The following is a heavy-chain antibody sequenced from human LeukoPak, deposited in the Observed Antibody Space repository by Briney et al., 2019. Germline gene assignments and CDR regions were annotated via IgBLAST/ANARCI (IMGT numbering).Heavy chain of an antibody. Sequence: GGSLRLSCEASGFPFSRYSMTWVRQAPGKGLEWVSSISSTSSHTYYAESVRGRFTISRDNAKNSLHLQMHSLGAEDTAIYYCTTGASDMVRGVPSGWGQGTLVIVSS. CDR1: GFPFSRYS. V-gene: IGHV3-21*06. CDR3: TTGASDMVRGVPSG. D-gene: IGHD3-10*01. J-gene: IGHJ4*02. CDR2: ISSTSSHT.